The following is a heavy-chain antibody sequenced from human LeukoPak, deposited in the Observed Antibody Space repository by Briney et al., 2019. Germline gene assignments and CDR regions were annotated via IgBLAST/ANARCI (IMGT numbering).Heavy chain of an antibody. Sequence: PSETLSLTCTASGGSISSYYWTWIRQAAGKGLEWIGRIHTSGSTNHNPSLKSRVTMSVDTSNNQFSLKLSSVTAADTAVYYCARGTIAVRGVIITGPLFDYWGQGTLVTVSS. D-gene: IGHD3-10*01. CDR1: GGSISSYY. J-gene: IGHJ4*02. CDR3: ARGTIAVRGVIITGPLFDY. V-gene: IGHV4-4*07. CDR2: IHTSGST.